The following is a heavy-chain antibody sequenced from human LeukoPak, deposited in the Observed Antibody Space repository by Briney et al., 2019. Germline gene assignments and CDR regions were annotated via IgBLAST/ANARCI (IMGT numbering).Heavy chain of an antibody. CDR2: ISGNGGGT. CDR1: GFTFDDYG. V-gene: IGHV3-20*04. Sequence: GGSLRLSCAASGFTFDDYGMSWVRQAPGKGLEWVSAISGNGGGTVYADSVKGRFTVFRDNAKNSLYLQMNSLTAGGTALYYCARAPYFYYGMDVWGRGTTVTVSS. CDR3: ARAPYFYYGMDV. J-gene: IGHJ6*02.